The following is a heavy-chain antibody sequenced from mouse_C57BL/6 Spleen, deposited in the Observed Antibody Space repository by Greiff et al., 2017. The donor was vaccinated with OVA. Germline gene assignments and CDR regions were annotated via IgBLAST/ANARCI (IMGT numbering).Heavy chain of an antibody. CDR1: GFTFSDYY. D-gene: IGHD3-3*01. CDR3: ARDRRRGPYYYAMDY. V-gene: IGHV5-16*01. J-gene: IGHJ4*01. Sequence: EVKLVESEGGLVQPGSSMKLSCTASGFTFSDYYMAWVRQVPEKGLEWVANINYDGSSTYYLDSLKSRFIISRDNAKNILYLQMSSLKSEDTATYYCARDRRRGPYYYAMDYWGQGTSVTVSS. CDR2: INYDGSST.